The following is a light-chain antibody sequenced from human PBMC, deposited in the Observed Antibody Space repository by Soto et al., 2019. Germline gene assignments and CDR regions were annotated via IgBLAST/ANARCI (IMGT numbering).Light chain of an antibody. J-gene: IGLJ7*01. Sequence: QAVVTQEPSLTVSPGGTVTLTCASSTGAVTSGYYPNWFQQKPGQAPRALIYSTSNKYSWTPARFSGSLLGGKAALTVSGVQHEDEAEYYCLLNYGGAHHFVFGGGTQLTVL. CDR2: STS. CDR3: LLNYGGAHHFV. V-gene: IGLV7-43*01. CDR1: TGAVTSGYY.